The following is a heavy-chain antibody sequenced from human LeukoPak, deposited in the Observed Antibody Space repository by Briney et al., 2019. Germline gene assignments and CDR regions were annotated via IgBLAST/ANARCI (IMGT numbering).Heavy chain of an antibody. CDR1: GFTFSGSA. Sequence: GGSLRLSCAASGFTFSGSAMSWVRQAPGKGLEWVSGISIGGDYTYYANSVKGRFTISRDNSKNTLSLQMSNLRAEDTAIYYCAKLHSATITADFDHWGQGTLVTVSS. D-gene: IGHD1-14*01. CDR2: ISIGGDYT. J-gene: IGHJ4*02. CDR3: AKLHSATITADFDH. V-gene: IGHV3-23*01.